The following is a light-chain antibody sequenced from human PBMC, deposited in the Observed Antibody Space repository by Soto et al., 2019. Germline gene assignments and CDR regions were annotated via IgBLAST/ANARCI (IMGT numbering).Light chain of an antibody. CDR2: RAS. J-gene: IGKJ4*01. CDR1: QSVTSNY. Sequence: ETVLTQSPDTLSLSPGESATLSCRASQSVTSNYLAWYQQKPGQAPSLLIYRASSRATGIPDRFSGSGSGTDFTLIISRLEPEDFAVYYCQQYGSSPLTFGGGTKVDI. V-gene: IGKV3-20*01. CDR3: QQYGSSPLT.